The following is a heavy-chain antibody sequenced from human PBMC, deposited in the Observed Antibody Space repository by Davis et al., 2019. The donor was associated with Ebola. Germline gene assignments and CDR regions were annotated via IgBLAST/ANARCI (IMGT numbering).Heavy chain of an antibody. CDR3: AKNGRGSNWYSGSAHYYYMDV. CDR1: GFTFSSYG. D-gene: IGHD6-13*01. CDR2: IRYDGSIK. Sequence: PGGSLRLSCSASGFTFSSYGMHWVRQAPGKGLEWVAFIRYDGSIKNYGDSVKGRFSISRDNSKNTLYLQMNSLRAKDTAVFYCAKNGRGSNWYSGSAHYYYMDVWGKGTTVTVSS. V-gene: IGHV3-30*02. J-gene: IGHJ6*03.